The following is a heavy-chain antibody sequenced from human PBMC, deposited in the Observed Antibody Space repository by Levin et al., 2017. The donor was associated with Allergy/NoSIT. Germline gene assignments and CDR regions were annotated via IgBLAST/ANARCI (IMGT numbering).Heavy chain of an antibody. CDR3: AKDGGWESSGAYRSGYFDR. CDR1: GFSFDDYA. V-gene: IGHV3-9*01. D-gene: IGHD3-22*01. J-gene: IGHJ2*01. CDR2: ISWNSDSI. Sequence: SLKISCVASGFSFDDYAMYWVRQAPGKGLEWVSGISWNSDSIGYADSVKGRFTISRDNAKNSLYLQMNSLRPEDTALYYCAKDGGWESSGAYRSGYFDRWGRGTLVTVSS.